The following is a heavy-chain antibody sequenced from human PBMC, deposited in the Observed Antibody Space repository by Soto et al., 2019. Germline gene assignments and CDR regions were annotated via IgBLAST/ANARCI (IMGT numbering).Heavy chain of an antibody. CDR1: GYTFTSYG. V-gene: IGHV1-18*04. D-gene: IGHD2-15*01. J-gene: IGHJ6*02. Sequence: QGQLVQSGAEVKKPGASVKVSCKASGYTFTSYGISWVRQAPGQGLEWMGWISAKKGNTKYAQKFQGRVTMTTDTSTSTDDRGLRSLRSDVTSVDYGEREILAPYFYFHGMDVWGQGTTVTVSS. CDR3: EREILAPYFYFHGMDV. CDR2: ISAKKGNT.